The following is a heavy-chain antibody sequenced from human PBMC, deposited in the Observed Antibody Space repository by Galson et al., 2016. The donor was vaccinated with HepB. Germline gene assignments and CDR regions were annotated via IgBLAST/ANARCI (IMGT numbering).Heavy chain of an antibody. D-gene: IGHD6-13*01. CDR2: INWNGIGV. CDR3: AKDSRYSSTYGMDV. V-gene: IGHV3-9*01. Sequence: SLRLSCAGSGFAFDDYAMHWVRQAPGKGLEWVSGINWNGIGVGYADSVHGRFTISRDNAKNSLYLQMNSLRTEDTALYYCAKDSRYSSTYGMDVWGQGTTVIVSS. J-gene: IGHJ6*02. CDR1: GFAFDDYA.